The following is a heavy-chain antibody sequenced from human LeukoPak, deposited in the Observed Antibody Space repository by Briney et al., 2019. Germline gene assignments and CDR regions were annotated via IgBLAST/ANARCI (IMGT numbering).Heavy chain of an antibody. J-gene: IGHJ3*02. CDR3: ARAGTYCGGDCDAFDI. Sequence: GASVKVSCKASGYTFTSYGISWVRQAPGQGLEWMGRIIPILGIANYAQKFQGRVTITADKSTSTAYMELSSLRSEDTAVYYCARAGTYCGGDCDAFDIWGQGTMVTVSS. V-gene: IGHV1-69*04. CDR1: GYTFTSYG. CDR2: IIPILGIA. D-gene: IGHD2-21*01.